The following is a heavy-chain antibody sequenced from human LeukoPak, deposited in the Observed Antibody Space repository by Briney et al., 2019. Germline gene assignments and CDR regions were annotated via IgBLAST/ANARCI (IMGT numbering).Heavy chain of an antibody. J-gene: IGHJ3*02. CDR3: ASLTYGAHDAFDI. V-gene: IGHV4-39*01. CDR1: GGSISSSSYY. CDR2: IYYSGST. D-gene: IGHD4-17*01. Sequence: PSETLSLTCTVSGGSISSSSYYWGWIRQPPGKGLEWIGSIYYSGSTYYNPSLKSRVTISVDTSKNQFSLKLSSVTAADTAVYYCASLTYGAHDAFDIWGQGTMVTVSS.